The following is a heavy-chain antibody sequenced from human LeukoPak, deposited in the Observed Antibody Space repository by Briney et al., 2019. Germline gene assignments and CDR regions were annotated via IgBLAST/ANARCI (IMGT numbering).Heavy chain of an antibody. J-gene: IGHJ4*02. CDR1: GYTFTGYC. D-gene: IGHD3-9*01. V-gene: IGHV1-2*02. CDR3: ASFGESYDILTGYYGLFFDY. CDR2: INPNSGGT. Sequence: ASVKVSCKASGYTFTGYCMHWVRQAPGQGLEWMGWINPNSGGTNYAQKFQGRVTMTRDTSISTAYMELSRLRSDDTAVYYCASFGESYDILTGYYGLFFDYWGQGTLVTVSS.